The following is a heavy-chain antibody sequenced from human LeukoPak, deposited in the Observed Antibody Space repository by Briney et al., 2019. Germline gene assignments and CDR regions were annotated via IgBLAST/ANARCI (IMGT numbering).Heavy chain of an antibody. V-gene: IGHV3-23*01. Sequence: GSLRLSCAASGFTFSGYAMSWVRQAPGKGLEWVSAITGPGDGTWYADSVQGRFTISRDNSKNTLYLQMNSLRAEDTAVYFCAKRIYGWYQIDYWGQGTLVTVSS. CDR2: ITGPGDGT. CDR3: AKRIYGWYQIDY. CDR1: GFTFSGYA. D-gene: IGHD6-19*01. J-gene: IGHJ4*02.